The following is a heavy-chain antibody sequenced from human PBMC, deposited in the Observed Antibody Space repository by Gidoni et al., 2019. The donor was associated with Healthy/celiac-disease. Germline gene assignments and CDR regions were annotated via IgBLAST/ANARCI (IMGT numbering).Heavy chain of an antibody. J-gene: IGHJ6*02. Sequence: QVQLQQSGPGLVKPSQTLSLTCAISGDRLSSTSAAWHWIRQSTSRGLEWLGRTSYRSKWYNDYAVSVKSRITINPDTSKNQFSLQLNSVTPEDTAVYYCARDESSKGWAKSYSSGWYYYYGMDVWGQGTTVTVSS. CDR3: ARDESSKGWAKSYSSGWYYYYGMDV. V-gene: IGHV6-1*01. D-gene: IGHD6-19*01. CDR1: GDRLSSTSAA. CDR2: TSYRSKWYN.